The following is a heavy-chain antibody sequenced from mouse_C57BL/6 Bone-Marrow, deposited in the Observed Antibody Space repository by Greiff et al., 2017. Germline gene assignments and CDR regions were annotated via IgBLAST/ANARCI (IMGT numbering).Heavy chain of an antibody. J-gene: IGHJ2*01. CDR1: GYTFTNYW. Sequence: QVQLQQSGAELVRPGTSVKMSCKASGYTFTNYWIGWAKQRPGHGLEWIGDIYPGGGYTYYNEKFKGKATMTADKSTSTAYMQFSSLTSEDSAIYDGARSGLRRTEYYFDYWGQGTTLTVSA. D-gene: IGHD2-4*01. CDR3: ARSGLRRTEYYFDY. V-gene: IGHV1-63*01. CDR2: IYPGGGYT.